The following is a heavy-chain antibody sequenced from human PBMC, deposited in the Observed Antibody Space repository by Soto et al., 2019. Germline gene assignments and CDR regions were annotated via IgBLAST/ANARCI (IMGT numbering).Heavy chain of an antibody. Sequence: QVQLQESGPGLVKPSQTLSLTCTVSGGSISSGGYYWSWIRQHPGKGLEWIGYIYYSGSTYYNPSLKSRVTISVDTSKNQFSLKLSSVTAADTAVYYWARVVASGYEGEDAFDIWGQGTMVTVSS. D-gene: IGHD5-12*01. CDR2: IYYSGST. V-gene: IGHV4-31*03. J-gene: IGHJ3*02. CDR3: ARVVASGYEGEDAFDI. CDR1: GGSISSGGYY.